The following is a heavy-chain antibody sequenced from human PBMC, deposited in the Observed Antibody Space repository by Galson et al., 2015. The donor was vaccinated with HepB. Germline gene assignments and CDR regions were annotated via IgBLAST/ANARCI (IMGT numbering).Heavy chain of an antibody. CDR2: ISSSGSTI. CDR3: ARDPDYGDYLYYFDY. V-gene: IGHV3-48*03. J-gene: IGHJ4*02. D-gene: IGHD4-17*01. CDR1: GFTFSSYE. Sequence: SLRLSCAASGFTFSSYEMNWVRQAPGKGLEWVSYISSSGSTIYYADSVKGRFTISRDNAKNSLYLQMNSLRAEDTAVYYCARDPDYGDYLYYFDYWGQGTLVTVSS.